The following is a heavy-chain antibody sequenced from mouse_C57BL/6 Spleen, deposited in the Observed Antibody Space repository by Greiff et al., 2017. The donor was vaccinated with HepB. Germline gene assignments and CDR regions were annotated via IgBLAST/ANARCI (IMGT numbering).Heavy chain of an antibody. D-gene: IGHD2-14*01. CDR2: INPNNGGT. Sequence: EVQLVESGPELVKPGASVKISCKASGYTFTDYYMNWVKQSHGKSLEWIGDINPNNGGTSYNQKFKGKATLTVDKSSSTAYMELRSLTSEDSAVYYCARGGYTYYFDYWGQGTTLTVSS. CDR3: ARGGYTYYFDY. J-gene: IGHJ2*01. CDR1: GYTFTDYY. V-gene: IGHV1-26*01.